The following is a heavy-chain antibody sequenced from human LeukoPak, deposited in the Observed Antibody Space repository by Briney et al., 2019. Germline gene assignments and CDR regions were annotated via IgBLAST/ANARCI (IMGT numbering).Heavy chain of an antibody. V-gene: IGHV3-30*03. CDR2: ISYDGSNK. CDR1: GFTFSNYA. J-gene: IGHJ3*02. D-gene: IGHD2-2*01. Sequence: GGSLRLSCAASGFTFSNYAMHWVRQAPGKGLEWVTVISYDGSNKYYADSVKGRFTISRDNSKNTLYLQMNSLRDEDTAVYYCARGLEYQLPRGAFDIWGQGTMVTVSS. CDR3: ARGLEYQLPRGAFDI.